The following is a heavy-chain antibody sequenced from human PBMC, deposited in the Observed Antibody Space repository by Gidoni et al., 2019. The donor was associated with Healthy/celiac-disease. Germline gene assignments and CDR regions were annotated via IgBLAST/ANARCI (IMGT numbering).Heavy chain of an antibody. D-gene: IGHD5-18*01. Sequence: EVQLVVSGGGLVQPGGSLRLVCAASGFTLSRYSMNWVSQAPGKGLEWVSSISSSSSYIDYADSVKGRVTISRDNAKNSLYLQMNSLRAEDTAVYYCARGAQDTAMAVFNDYWGQGTLVTVAS. CDR3: ARGAQDTAMAVFNDY. CDR1: GFTLSRYS. V-gene: IGHV3-21*01. J-gene: IGHJ4*02. CDR2: ISSSSSYI.